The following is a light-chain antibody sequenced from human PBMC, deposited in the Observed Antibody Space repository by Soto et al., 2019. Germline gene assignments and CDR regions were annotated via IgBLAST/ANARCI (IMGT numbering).Light chain of an antibody. CDR3: AAWDDSLNGLYV. V-gene: IGLV1-44*01. Sequence: QSVLTQPPSASGTPGQRVTISCSGSRSNIGSNTVNWYQQLPGTATKLLIYSNNQRPSGVTDRFSGSKSGASASLAISGLQSEDEADYYCAAWDDSLNGLYVFGTGTKVTVL. J-gene: IGLJ1*01. CDR1: RSNIGSNT. CDR2: SNN.